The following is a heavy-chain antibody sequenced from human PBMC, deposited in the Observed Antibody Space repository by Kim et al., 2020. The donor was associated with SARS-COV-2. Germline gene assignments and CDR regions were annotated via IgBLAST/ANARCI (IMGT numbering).Heavy chain of an antibody. CDR3: ARKFSTGNYPLDY. D-gene: IGHD3-9*01. J-gene: IGHJ4*02. V-gene: IGHV3-23*01. Sequence: YADSVKGRFAISRDNSKNTLYLQMNSLRAEDTAVYYCARKFSTGNYPLDYWGQGTPVTVSS.